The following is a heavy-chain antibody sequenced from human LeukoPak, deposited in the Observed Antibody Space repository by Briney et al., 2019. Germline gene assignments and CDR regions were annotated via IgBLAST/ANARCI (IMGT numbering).Heavy chain of an antibody. V-gene: IGHV1-2*02. CDR1: GYTFTGYY. D-gene: IGHD3-9*01. CDR3: ARGHWLSQLNNWFDP. J-gene: IGHJ5*02. Sequence: ASVKVSCKASGYTFTGYYIHWVRQAPGQGLEWMGWINPNSGGTNYAQKLQGRVTMTTDTSTSTAYMELRSLRSDDTAVYYCARGHWLSQLNNWFDPWGQGTLVTVSS. CDR2: INPNSGGT.